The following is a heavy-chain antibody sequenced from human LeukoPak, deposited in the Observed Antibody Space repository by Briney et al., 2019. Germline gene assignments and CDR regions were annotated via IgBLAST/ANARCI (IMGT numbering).Heavy chain of an antibody. Sequence: GGSLRLSCAASKFTFNNYAMHWVRQAPGKGLEWVAVISYDGSNKYYADSVKGRFTISRDNSKNTLYLQMNSLRAEDTAVYYCAKVSVWFGEGTLAYYYYMDVWGKGTTVTVSS. J-gene: IGHJ6*03. D-gene: IGHD3-10*01. CDR1: KFTFNNYA. CDR2: ISYDGSNK. CDR3: AKVSVWFGEGTLAYYYYMDV. V-gene: IGHV3-30*04.